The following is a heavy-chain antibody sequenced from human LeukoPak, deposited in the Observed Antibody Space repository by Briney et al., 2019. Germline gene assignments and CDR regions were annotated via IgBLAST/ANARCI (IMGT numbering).Heavy chain of an antibody. CDR2: ISSSSSYI. D-gene: IGHD3-10*01. Sequence: PGGSLRLSCAASGFTFSSYSMNWVRQAPGKGLEWVSSISSSSSYIYYADLVKGRFTISRDNAKNSLYLQMNSLRAEDTAVYYCAREGITMVRGVIDYWGQGTLVTVSS. V-gene: IGHV3-21*01. CDR3: AREGITMVRGVIDY. J-gene: IGHJ4*02. CDR1: GFTFSSYS.